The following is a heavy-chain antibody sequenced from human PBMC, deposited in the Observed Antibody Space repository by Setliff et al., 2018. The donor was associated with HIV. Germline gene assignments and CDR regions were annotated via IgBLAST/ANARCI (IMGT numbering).Heavy chain of an antibody. Sequence: PGGSLRLSCAASGFTFSSYAMSWVRQAPGKGLEWVAGISYDGAYKYYVGSVKGRFTISRDNSRNTLYLQMSSLRAEDTAVYYCAREGGSSGYCGYFDYWGQGTLVTVSS. V-gene: IGHV3-30*15. J-gene: IGHJ4*02. CDR3: AREGGSSGYCGYFDY. CDR2: ISYDGAYK. CDR1: GFTFSSYA. D-gene: IGHD3-22*01.